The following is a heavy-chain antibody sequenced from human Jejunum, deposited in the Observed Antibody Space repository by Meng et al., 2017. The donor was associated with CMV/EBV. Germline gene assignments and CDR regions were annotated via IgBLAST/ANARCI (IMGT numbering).Heavy chain of an antibody. D-gene: IGHD4-23*01. CDR3: ARGRGIAVEAREKRPGHLPNYFDL. CDR2: IIHSGTT. Sequence: YYWSWIRQPPGKGLEWIGEIIHSGTTDYNSSLKSRVSISLDTSNNQFPLKLTSVTAADTAVYYCARGRGIAVEAREKRPGHLPNYFDLWGQGILVTVSS. J-gene: IGHJ4*02. V-gene: IGHV4-34*01. CDR1: YY.